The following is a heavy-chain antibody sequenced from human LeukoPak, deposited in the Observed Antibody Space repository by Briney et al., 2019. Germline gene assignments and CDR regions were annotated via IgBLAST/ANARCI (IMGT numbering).Heavy chain of an antibody. V-gene: IGHV4-38-2*02. CDR3: ARDRKAVAGTDY. CDR2: IYHRGST. J-gene: IGHJ4*02. Sequence: SETLSLTCAVSDYSISSGYYWGWIRQPPGKGLEWIGSIYHRGSTYYNPSLKSRVTISVDTSKNQFSLKLNSVTAADTAVYYCARDRKAVAGTDYWGQGTLVTVSS. CDR1: DYSISSGYY. D-gene: IGHD6-19*01.